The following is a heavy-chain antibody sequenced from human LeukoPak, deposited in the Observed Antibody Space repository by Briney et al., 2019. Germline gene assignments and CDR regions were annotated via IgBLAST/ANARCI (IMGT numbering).Heavy chain of an antibody. Sequence: ASVKVSCKASGYTFTGYYMHWVRQAPGQGLEWMGWINPNSGGTNYAQKFQGRVTMTRDTSISTAYMELSRLRSDDTAVYYCARLNRRHYDILTGYTNDAFDIWGQGTMVTVSS. CDR1: GYTFTGYY. V-gene: IGHV1-2*02. D-gene: IGHD3-9*01. CDR2: INPNSGGT. CDR3: ARLNRRHYDILTGYTNDAFDI. J-gene: IGHJ3*02.